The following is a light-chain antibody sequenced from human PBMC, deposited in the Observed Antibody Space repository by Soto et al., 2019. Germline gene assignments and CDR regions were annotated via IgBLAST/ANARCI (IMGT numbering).Light chain of an antibody. V-gene: IGKV1-12*01. J-gene: IGKJ3*01. CDR1: QGISSW. Sequence: DIQMTQSPSSVSASVGDRVTITCRASQGISSWLARYQQKPGKAPKLLIYGASSLQSGVPSRFIGSGSGTDFTLTISSRQPEDFATYYCQQANSFSFTFGPGTKVDVK. CDR3: QQANSFSFT. CDR2: GAS.